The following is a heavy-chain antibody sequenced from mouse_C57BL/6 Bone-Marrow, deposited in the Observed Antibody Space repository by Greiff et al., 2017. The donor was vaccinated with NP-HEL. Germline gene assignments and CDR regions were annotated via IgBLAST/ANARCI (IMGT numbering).Heavy chain of an antibody. CDR1: GYTFTSYW. J-gene: IGHJ1*03. CDR2: IYPGSGST. D-gene: IGHD2-3*01. Sequence: QVQLQQPGAELVKPGASVKMSCKASGYTFTSYWITWVKQRPGQGLEWIGDIYPGSGSTNYNEKFKSKATLTVDTSSSTAYMQLSSLTFEDSAVYYCAPYDGWYVDFWGTGTTVTVSS. V-gene: IGHV1-55*01. CDR3: APYDGWYVDF.